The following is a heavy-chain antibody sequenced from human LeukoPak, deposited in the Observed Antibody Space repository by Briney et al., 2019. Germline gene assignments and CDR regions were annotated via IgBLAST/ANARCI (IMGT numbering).Heavy chain of an antibody. CDR3: VRERGGMDV. CDR1: GDSFSSNSVA. CDR2: TYYRSKWFN. J-gene: IGHJ6*02. Sequence: SQTLSLTCALSGDSFSSNSVAWNWIRQSPSRGLEWLGRTYYRSKWFNDYGVSVKSRITINPDTSKNQFSLQPNSVTPEDTAVYYCVRERGGMDVWGQGTAVTVSS. V-gene: IGHV6-1*01.